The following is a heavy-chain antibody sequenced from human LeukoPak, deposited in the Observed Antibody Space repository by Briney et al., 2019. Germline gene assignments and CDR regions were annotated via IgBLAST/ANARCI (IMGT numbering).Heavy chain of an antibody. J-gene: IGHJ6*02. Sequence: ASVKVSCKASGYTFTSYDINWVRQATGQGLEWIGWMNPNSGNTGYAQKFQGRVTMTRNTSISTAYMELSSLRSEDTAVYYCARDSAVLYYYYGMDVWGQGTTVTVSS. V-gene: IGHV1-8*01. D-gene: IGHD2-8*01. CDR1: GYTFTSYD. CDR2: MNPNSGNT. CDR3: ARDSAVLYYYYGMDV.